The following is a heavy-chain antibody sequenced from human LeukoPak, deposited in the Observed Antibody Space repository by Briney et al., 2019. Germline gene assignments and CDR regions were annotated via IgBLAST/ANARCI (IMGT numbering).Heavy chain of an antibody. D-gene: IGHD6-25*01. CDR3: VHLGTAAGDFDY. J-gene: IGHJ4*02. CDR1: EFTFSNYW. V-gene: IGHV3-7*03. CDR2: IKKDGSQK. Sequence: PGGSLRLSCAASEFTFSNYWMSWVRQAPGKGLEWVANIKKDGSQKYYVDSVKGRFTISRDNAKNSLYLQMSSLRAEDTAVYYCVHLGTAAGDFDYWGQGTLVTVSS.